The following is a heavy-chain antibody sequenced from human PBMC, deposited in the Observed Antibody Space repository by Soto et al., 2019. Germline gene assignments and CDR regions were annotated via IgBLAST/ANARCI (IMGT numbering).Heavy chain of an antibody. CDR1: GGSISSYY. CDR2: IYYSGST. D-gene: IGHD6-25*01. CDR3: ARRKERSGPYYLDL. J-gene: IGHJ4*02. V-gene: IGHV4-59*01. Sequence: PSETLSLTCTVSGGSISSYYWSWIRQPPGKGLEWIGYIYYSGSTNYNPSLKSRVTISVDTSKNQFSLKLSSVTADDSAVYFCARRKERSGPYYLDLWGQGTLVTVSS.